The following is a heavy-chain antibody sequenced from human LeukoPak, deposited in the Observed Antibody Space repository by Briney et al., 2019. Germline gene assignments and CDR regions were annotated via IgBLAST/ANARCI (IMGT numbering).Heavy chain of an antibody. Sequence: PSETLSLTCTVSGGSISSYYWSWIRQPPGKGLEWIGYIYYSGSTNYNPSLKSRVTISVDTSKNQFSLKLSSVTAADTAVYYCASTDYYHSSGPFDYWGQGTLVTVSS. CDR2: IYYSGST. V-gene: IGHV4-59*01. J-gene: IGHJ4*02. D-gene: IGHD3-22*01. CDR1: GGSISSYY. CDR3: ASTDYYHSSGPFDY.